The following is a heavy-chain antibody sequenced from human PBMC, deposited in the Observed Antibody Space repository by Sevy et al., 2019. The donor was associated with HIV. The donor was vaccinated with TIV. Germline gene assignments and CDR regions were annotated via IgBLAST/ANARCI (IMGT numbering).Heavy chain of an antibody. CDR2: ISSSGNTI. Sequence: GGSLRLSCAASGFIFSDYYLSWVRQAPGKGLEWISYISSSGNTIYYGDSVAGRFTIYRDNAKNSLYLQLNSLRAEDTAIYYCARALREMAGTGFFDSWGQGTLVTVSS. CDR1: GFIFSDYY. D-gene: IGHD6-19*01. CDR3: ARALREMAGTGFFDS. J-gene: IGHJ4*02. V-gene: IGHV3-11*01.